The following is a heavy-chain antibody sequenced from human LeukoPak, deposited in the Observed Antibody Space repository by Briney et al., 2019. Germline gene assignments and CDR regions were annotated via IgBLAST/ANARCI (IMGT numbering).Heavy chain of an antibody. CDR2: IYTSGST. V-gene: IGHV4-61*02. D-gene: IGHD1-1*01. CDR1: GGSISSGSYY. CDR3: ARAGDGTPLYYYGMDV. J-gene: IGHJ6*02. Sequence: SETLSLTCTVSGGSISSGSYYWSWIRQPAGKGLEGIGRIYTSGSTNYNPSPKSRVTISVDTSKNQFSLKLSSVTAADTAVYYCARAGDGTPLYYYGMDVWGQGTTVTVSS.